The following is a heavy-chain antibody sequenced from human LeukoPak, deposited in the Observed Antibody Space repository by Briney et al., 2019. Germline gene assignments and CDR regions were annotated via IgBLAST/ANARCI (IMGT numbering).Heavy chain of an antibody. V-gene: IGHV3-74*03. CDR3: ARAMPHDNWFDP. Sequence: PGGSLRLSCAASGLTFNSYWMHWVRQVAGKGLVWVARINGDASNTTYADSVKGRFTISRDNAKNTLYLQMNSLRVDDTAVCYCARAMPHDNWFDPWGQGSLVTVSS. CDR1: GLTFNSYW. D-gene: IGHD2-2*01. J-gene: IGHJ5*02. CDR2: INGDASNT.